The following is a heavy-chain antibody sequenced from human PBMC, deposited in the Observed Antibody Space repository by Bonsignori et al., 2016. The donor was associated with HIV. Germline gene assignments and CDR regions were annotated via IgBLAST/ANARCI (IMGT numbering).Heavy chain of an antibody. CDR2: IYYSGST. Sequence: SETLSLTCTVSGGSISSYYWSWIRQPPGKGLEWIGYIYYSGSTNYNPSLKSRVTISVDTSKNQFSLKLSSVTAADTAVYYCARGNYDILTGYYDAFDIWGQGTMVTVSS. D-gene: IGHD3-9*01. V-gene: IGHV4-59*01. J-gene: IGHJ3*02. CDR1: GGSISSYY. CDR3: ARGNYDILTGYYDAFDI.